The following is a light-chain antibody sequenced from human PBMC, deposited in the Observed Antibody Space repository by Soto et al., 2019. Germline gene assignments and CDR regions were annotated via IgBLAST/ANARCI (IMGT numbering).Light chain of an antibody. V-gene: IGKV3-15*01. CDR2: DAS. CDR1: QSVSSY. Sequence: ELVLTQSPGTLSLSPGDRATLSCRASQSVSSYLAWYQQKPGQAPRLLIYDASTRATGIPARFSGSGSGTEFTLIISSLQSEDCAVYYCQQYNNWPGTFGQGTKVDIK. CDR3: QQYNNWPGT. J-gene: IGKJ1*01.